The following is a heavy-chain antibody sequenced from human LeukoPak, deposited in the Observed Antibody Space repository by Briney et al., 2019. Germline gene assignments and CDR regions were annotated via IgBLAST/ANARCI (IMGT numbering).Heavy chain of an antibody. CDR3: ARGSSTSIVGGAFDI. CDR1: GYTFTGYY. J-gene: IGHJ3*02. CDR2: INPNSGGT. V-gene: IGHV1-2*06. Sequence: ASVKVSCKASGYTFTGYYMHWVRQAPGQGLEWMGRINPNSGGTNYAQKFQGRVTMTRDTSISTAYMELSRLRSEDTAVYYCARGSSTSIVGGAFDIWGQGTMVTVPS. D-gene: IGHD1-26*01.